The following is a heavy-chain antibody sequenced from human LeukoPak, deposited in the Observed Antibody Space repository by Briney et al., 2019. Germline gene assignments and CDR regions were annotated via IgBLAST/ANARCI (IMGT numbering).Heavy chain of an antibody. Sequence: SETLSLTCTVSGGSISGYFWSWFRQPPGKGLEWIGYIYYSGSTNYNPSLKSRVTISVDTSKNQFSLKLSSVTAADTALYYCARHVSVTPWYFNLWGRGTLVTVSS. CDR3: ARHVSVTPWYFNL. D-gene: IGHD4-17*01. J-gene: IGHJ2*01. CDR2: IYYSGST. CDR1: GGSISGYF. V-gene: IGHV4-59*08.